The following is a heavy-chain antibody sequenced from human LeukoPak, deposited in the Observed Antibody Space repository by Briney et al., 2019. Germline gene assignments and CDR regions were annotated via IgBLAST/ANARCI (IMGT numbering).Heavy chain of an antibody. CDR2: IYHSGST. V-gene: IGHV4-38-2*02. Sequence: RPSETLSLTCTVSGYSISSGYYWGWIRQPPGKGLEWIGSIYHSGSTYYNPSLKSRVTISVDTSKNQFSLTLSSVTAPDTDVYYCARGDWNYVNLAWLDPWGQGTLVTVSS. D-gene: IGHD1-7*01. CDR3: ARGDWNYVNLAWLDP. J-gene: IGHJ5*02. CDR1: GYSISSGYY.